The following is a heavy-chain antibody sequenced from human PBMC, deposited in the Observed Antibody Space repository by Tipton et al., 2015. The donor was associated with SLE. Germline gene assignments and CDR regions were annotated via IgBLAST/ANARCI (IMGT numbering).Heavy chain of an antibody. V-gene: IGHV4-59*08. J-gene: IGHJ6*02. CDR2: ISYGGGT. CDR3: ARGMLTWRGAIVGVDV. CDR1: GGSISSNY. D-gene: IGHD2-8*01. Sequence: TLSLTCSVSGGSISSNYWIWIRQPPGKGLEWIGYISYGGGTNHNPSLKSRVTISVDPAKNQFSLKLTSVTAADTAVYYCARGMLTWRGAIVGVDVWGQGTTVNVSS.